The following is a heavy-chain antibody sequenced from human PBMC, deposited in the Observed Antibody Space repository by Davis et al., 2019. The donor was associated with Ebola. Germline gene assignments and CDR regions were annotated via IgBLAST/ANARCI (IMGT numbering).Heavy chain of an antibody. CDR2: INHSGST. CDR1: GGSFSGYY. D-gene: IGHD3-22*01. J-gene: IGHJ5*02. V-gene: IGHV4-34*01. CDR3: ARVLTYYYDSSGYYYVGWFDP. Sequence: PSETLSLTCAVYGGSFSGYYWSWIRQPPGKGLEWIGEINHSGSTNYNPSLKSRVTISVDKSKNQFSLKLSSVTAADTAVYYCARVLTYYYDSSGYYYVGWFDPWGQGTLVTVSS.